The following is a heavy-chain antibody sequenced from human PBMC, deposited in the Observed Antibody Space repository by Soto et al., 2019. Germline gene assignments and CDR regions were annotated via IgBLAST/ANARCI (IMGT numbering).Heavy chain of an antibody. J-gene: IGHJ4*02. CDR2: VNSDGTST. CDR3: ARGWTGGY. Sequence: GGSRRLSCSASGLTFSGYWMHWVRQAPGKGLVWVSRVNSDGTSTAYADSVKGRFTISRDNAKNTLYLQMNSLRAEDTAVYYCARGWTGGYWGQGTLVTVSS. D-gene: IGHD2-15*01. V-gene: IGHV3-74*01. CDR1: GLTFSGYW.